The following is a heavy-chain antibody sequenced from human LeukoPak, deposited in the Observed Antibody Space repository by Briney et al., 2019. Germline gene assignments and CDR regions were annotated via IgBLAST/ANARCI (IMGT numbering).Heavy chain of an antibody. V-gene: IGHV4-59*01. D-gene: IGHD1-1*01. Sequence: KPSETLSLTCTVSGGSISSYYWSWIRQPPGKGLEWIGYIYYSGSTNYNPSLKSRVTISVDTSKNQFSLKLSSVTAADTAVYYCARVMEDEVYFDYWGQGTLVTVSS. CDR2: IYYSGST. CDR3: ARVMEDEVYFDY. J-gene: IGHJ4*02. CDR1: GGSISSYY.